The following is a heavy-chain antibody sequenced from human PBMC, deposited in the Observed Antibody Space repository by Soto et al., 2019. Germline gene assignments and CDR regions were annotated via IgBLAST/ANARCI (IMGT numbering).Heavy chain of an antibody. CDR2: ISAYNGNT. D-gene: IGHD1-7*01. CDR3: ARVTAITGTTSYMDV. CDR1: GYTFTSYG. Sequence: ASVKVSCKASGYTFTSYGISWVRQAPGQGLEWMGWISAYNGNTNYAQKLQGRVTMTTDTSTSTAYMELRSLRSDDTAVYYCARVTAITGTTSYMDVWGKGTTVTVSS. V-gene: IGHV1-18*01. J-gene: IGHJ6*03.